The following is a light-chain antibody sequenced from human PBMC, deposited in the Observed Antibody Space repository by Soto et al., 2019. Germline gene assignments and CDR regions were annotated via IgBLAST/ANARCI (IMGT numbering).Light chain of an antibody. Sequence: DIQVTQSPSSLSASVGDRVSITCRASQSIRSNVNWFQQKPGEVPKILIYGASNLQSGVPSRFSDSGTGTDFTLTISNVQPEDFATYYCQQSYDHPLTFGQGTRLEI. CDR3: QQSYDHPLT. CDR2: GAS. J-gene: IGKJ5*01. V-gene: IGKV1-39*01. CDR1: QSIRSN.